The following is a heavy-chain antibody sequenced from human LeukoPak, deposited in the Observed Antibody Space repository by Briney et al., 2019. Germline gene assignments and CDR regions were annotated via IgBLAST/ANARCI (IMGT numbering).Heavy chain of an antibody. D-gene: IGHD6-6*01. Sequence: GGSLRLSCAASGFTFSSYWMHWVRHAPGKGLVWVSRINSDGSSTSYADSVKGRSTISRDNAKNTLYLQMNSLRAEDTAVYYCARVRIAARLFDYWGQGTLVTVSS. CDR2: INSDGSST. CDR3: ARVRIAARLFDY. V-gene: IGHV3-74*01. CDR1: GFTFSSYW. J-gene: IGHJ4*02.